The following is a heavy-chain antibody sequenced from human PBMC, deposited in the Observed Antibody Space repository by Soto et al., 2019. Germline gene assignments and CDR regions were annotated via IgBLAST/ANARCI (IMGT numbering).Heavy chain of an antibody. D-gene: IGHD1-26*01. CDR3: VRDRSGSYLEGFDY. CDR2: IKHDGSEK. CDR1: GFTFSSFW. Sequence: PGGSLRLSCAASGFTFSSFWMTWVRQAPGKGLEWVANIKHDGSEKCYVESVKGRFTISRDNARNSLLLEMKSLRSEDTAVYSCVRDRSGSYLEGFDYWGQGTLVTVSS. J-gene: IGHJ4*02. V-gene: IGHV3-7*01.